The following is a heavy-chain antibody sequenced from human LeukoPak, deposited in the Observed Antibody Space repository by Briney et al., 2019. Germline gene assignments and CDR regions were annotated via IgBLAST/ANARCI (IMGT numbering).Heavy chain of an antibody. J-gene: IGHJ4*02. CDR2: TNGDGSST. Sequence: PWGSLRLSCAASGFTFSSYWMHWVRQAPGKGLVWVSRTNGDGSSTSYAESVKGRFTISRDNAKNTLYLQMNSLRAEDTAVYYCARSQLGGYFDYWGQGTLVTVPS. D-gene: IGHD5-24*01. CDR1: GFTFSSYW. V-gene: IGHV3-74*01. CDR3: ARSQLGGYFDY.